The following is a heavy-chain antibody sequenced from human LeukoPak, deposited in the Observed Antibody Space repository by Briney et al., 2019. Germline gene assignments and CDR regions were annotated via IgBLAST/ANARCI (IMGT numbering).Heavy chain of an antibody. CDR1: GGSFSGYY. Sequence: SETLSLTCAVYGGSFSGYYWSWIRQPPGKGLEWIGEINHSGSTNYNPSLKSRVTISVDTSKNQFSLKLSSVTAADTAVYYCARRRPRNIVVVPAASSVPVDWYFDLWGRGTLVTVSS. V-gene: IGHV4-34*01. D-gene: IGHD2-2*01. CDR3: ARRRPRNIVVVPAASSVPVDWYFDL. J-gene: IGHJ2*01. CDR2: INHSGST.